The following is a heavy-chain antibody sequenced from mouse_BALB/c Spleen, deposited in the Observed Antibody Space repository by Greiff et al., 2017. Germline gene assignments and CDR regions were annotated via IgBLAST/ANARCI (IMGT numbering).Heavy chain of an antibody. CDR2: INPSNGRT. Sequence: QVQLQQPGAELVKPGASVKLSCKASGYTFTSYWMHWVKQRPGQGLEWIGEINPSNGRTNYNEKFKSKATLTVDKSASTTYMQLSSLTSEDSAVYYCARRNYDFYFDDWGQGTTLTGSS. CDR1: GYTFTSYW. V-gene: IGHV1S81*02. J-gene: IGHJ2*01. D-gene: IGHD2-4*01. CDR3: ARRNYDFYFDD.